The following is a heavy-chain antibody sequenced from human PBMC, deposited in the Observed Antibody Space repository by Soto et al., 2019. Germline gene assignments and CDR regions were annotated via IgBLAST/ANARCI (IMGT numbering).Heavy chain of an antibody. CDR2: ISGSGGRT. D-gene: IGHD3-22*01. J-gene: IGHJ4*02. CDR1: GFTFSSYA. V-gene: IGHV3-23*01. CDR3: AKDGRGSMIEVVNFDY. Sequence: GGSLRLSCAASGFTFSSYAMSWVRQAPGKGLEWVSTISGSGGRTYYADSVKGRFTISRDNSKNTLYLQMNSLRAEDTAVYYCAKDGRGSMIEVVNFDYWGQGTLVTVSS.